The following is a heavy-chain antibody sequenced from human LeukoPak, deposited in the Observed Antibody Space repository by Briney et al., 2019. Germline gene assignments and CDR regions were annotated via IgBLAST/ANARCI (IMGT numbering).Heavy chain of an antibody. V-gene: IGHV4-59*12. CDR2: IYYSGST. J-gene: IGHJ4*02. D-gene: IGHD1-7*01. Sequence: SETLSLTCSVSGGSISNYYWSWIRQPPGKGLEWIGYIYYSGSTYYNPSLKSRVTISVDTSKNQFSLKLSSVTAADTAVYYCAREGPDWNYLDYWGQGTLVTVSS. CDR1: GGSISNYY. CDR3: AREGPDWNYLDY.